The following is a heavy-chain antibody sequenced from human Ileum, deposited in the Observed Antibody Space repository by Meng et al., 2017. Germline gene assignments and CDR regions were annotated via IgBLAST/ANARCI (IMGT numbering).Heavy chain of an antibody. D-gene: IGHD7-27*01. Sequence: QWQLQESAPGLVRPSQTLPLICTVSGGSVSTSDYQWGWIRQPPGKGLEWIGYAGTNYNPSLKSRVTISVDTSKRQFSLKLTSVTAADTAVYYCARDHWGSLDYWGQGILVTVSS. J-gene: IGHJ4*02. V-gene: IGHV4-61*08. CDR3: ARDHWGSLDY. CDR1: GGSVSTSDYQ. CDR2: AGT.